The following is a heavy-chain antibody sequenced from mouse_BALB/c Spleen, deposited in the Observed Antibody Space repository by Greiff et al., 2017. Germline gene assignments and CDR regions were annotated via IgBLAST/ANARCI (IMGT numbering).Heavy chain of an antibody. D-gene: IGHD2-4*01. J-gene: IGHJ2*01. CDR1: GYSFTSYY. Sequence: VQVVESGAELMKPGASVKISCKASGYSFTSYYIHWVKQRPGQGLEWIGWIFPGSGNTKYNEKFKGKATLTADTSSSTAYMQLSSLTSEDSAVYFCARPMITTNYFDYWGQGTTLAVSS. CDR3: ARPMITTNYFDY. CDR2: IFPGSGNT. V-gene: IGHV1-66*01.